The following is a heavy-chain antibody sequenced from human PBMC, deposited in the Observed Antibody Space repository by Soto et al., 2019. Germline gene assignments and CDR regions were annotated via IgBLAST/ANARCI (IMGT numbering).Heavy chain of an antibody. CDR2: ISGSGSST. CDR3: AKSPDSPNYSTLDS. V-gene: IGHV3-23*01. J-gene: IGHJ4*02. D-gene: IGHD2-15*01. Sequence: EVQLLESGGGLVQPGGSLRLSCVASGFTLSNYAMNWVRQAPGKGLEWVSTISGSGSSTYYADSVKGRFTISRDNSKNTLYLQMNSLRAEDTAVYYCAKSPDSPNYSTLDSWGQVTLVTVSS. CDR1: GFTLSNYA.